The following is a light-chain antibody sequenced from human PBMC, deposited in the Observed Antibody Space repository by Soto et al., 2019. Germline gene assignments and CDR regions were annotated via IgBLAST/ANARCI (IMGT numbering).Light chain of an antibody. CDR1: SPNIGGNA. CDR3: AAWDDSLNGYV. J-gene: IGLJ1*01. CDR2: SNN. V-gene: IGLV1-44*01. Sequence: QSALTQPPSASGTPGQRVTISCSGSSPNIGGNAVNWYQQLPGTAPKVLIYSNNQRPSGVPDRFSGSKSGTSASLAISGLQSEDAAAYYCAAWDDSLNGYVFGTGTKVTVL.